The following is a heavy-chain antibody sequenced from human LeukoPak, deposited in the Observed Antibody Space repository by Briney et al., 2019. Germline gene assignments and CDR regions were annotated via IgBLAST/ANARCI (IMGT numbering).Heavy chain of an antibody. D-gene: IGHD3-22*01. CDR3: AKDHGTYYYDSSGP. V-gene: IGHV3-30*02. CDR1: GFTFSSYG. J-gene: IGHJ5*02. Sequence: GGSLRLSCAASGFTFSSYGMHWVRQAPGKGLEWVAFIRYDGSNKYYADSGKGRFTISRDNSKNTLYLQMNSLRAEDTAVYYCAKDHGTYYYDSSGPWGQGTPVTVSS. CDR2: IRYDGSNK.